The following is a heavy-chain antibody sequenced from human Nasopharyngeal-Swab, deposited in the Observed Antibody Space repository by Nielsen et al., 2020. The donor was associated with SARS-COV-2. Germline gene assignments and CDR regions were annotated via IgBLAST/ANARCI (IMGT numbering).Heavy chain of an antibody. V-gene: IGHV3-74*01. CDR2: INFDGSAR. Sequence: GGSLRLSCAASGSASSGNWMHWLRQVPGEQPVWLSSINFDGSARGYAEFVKGRFTISRDNAINTLYLEMNSLRAEDTGIYFCIKYIDGWNWGQGTPVTVSS. D-gene: IGHD5-24*01. J-gene: IGHJ4*02. CDR1: GSASSGNW. CDR3: IKYIDGWN.